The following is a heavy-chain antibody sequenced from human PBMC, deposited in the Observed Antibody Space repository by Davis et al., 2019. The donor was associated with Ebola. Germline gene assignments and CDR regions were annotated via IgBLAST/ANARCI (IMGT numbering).Heavy chain of an antibody. D-gene: IGHD1-26*01. J-gene: IGHJ4*02. CDR2: ISSDSDYI. V-gene: IGHV3-21*01. CDR1: VITFSSYA. Sequence: GGSLRLSCTDSVITFSSYAMTWVRQAPGKALEWVSSISSDSDYIYYADSAKGRFTISRDNAKNSLFLQMDSLRAEDTAVYYCVRDSIEGATTFDYWGQGTLVTVSS. CDR3: VRDSIEGATTFDY.